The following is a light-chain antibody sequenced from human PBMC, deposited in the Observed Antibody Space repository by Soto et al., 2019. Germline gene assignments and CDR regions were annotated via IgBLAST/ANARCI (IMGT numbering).Light chain of an antibody. Sequence: QSVLTQPPSASATPGQRVTISCSGSRSNIVSYAVSWYQHLPGTAPKLLISDNNERPSGVPDRFSGSKSGTSASLAISGLQSEDEADYHCATWDDSLKAVVFGGGTKLTVL. CDR3: ATWDDSLKAVV. V-gene: IGLV1-44*01. CDR1: RSNIVSYA. CDR2: DNN. J-gene: IGLJ2*01.